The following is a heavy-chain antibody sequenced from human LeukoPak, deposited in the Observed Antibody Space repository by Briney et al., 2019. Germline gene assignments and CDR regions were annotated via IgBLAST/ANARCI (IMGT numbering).Heavy chain of an antibody. V-gene: IGHV3-21*01. J-gene: IGHJ4*02. CDR1: GFTFSSYS. CDR3: ARRLATIRSQVDY. CDR2: ISGSSSYI. D-gene: IGHD5-12*01. Sequence: GGSVRLSCAASGFTFSSYSMNWVRQAPGKGLEWVSSISGSSSYIYYADSVKGRFTISRDNAKNSLYLQMNSLRAEDTAVYYCARRLATIRSQVDYWGQGTLVTVSS.